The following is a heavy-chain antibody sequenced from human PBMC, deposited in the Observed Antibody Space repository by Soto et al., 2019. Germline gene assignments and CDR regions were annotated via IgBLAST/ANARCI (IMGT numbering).Heavy chain of an antibody. CDR3: AGVGTIFFWFDP. J-gene: IGHJ5*02. CDR2: IIPIFGTA. CDR1: GGTFSSYA. V-gene: IGHV1-69*13. Sequence: ASVKVSCKASGGTFSSYAISWVRQAPGQGLEWMGGIIPIFGTANYAQKFQGRVTITADESTSTAYMELSSLRSEDTAVYYCAGVGTIFFWFDPWGQGTLVTVSS. D-gene: IGHD3-9*01.